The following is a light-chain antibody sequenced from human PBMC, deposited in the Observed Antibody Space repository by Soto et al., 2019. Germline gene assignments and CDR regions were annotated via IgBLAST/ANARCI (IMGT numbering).Light chain of an antibody. CDR3: QQYGSSST. CDR2: GAS. CDR1: QSVSSSY. Sequence: EIVLTQSPGTLSLSPWERATLSCRASQSVSSSYLAWYQQKPGQAPRLLIYGASSRPTGIPDRFSGSGSGTDFTLTISRLEPEDFAVYYCQQYGSSSTFGQGTR. J-gene: IGKJ5*01. V-gene: IGKV3-20*01.